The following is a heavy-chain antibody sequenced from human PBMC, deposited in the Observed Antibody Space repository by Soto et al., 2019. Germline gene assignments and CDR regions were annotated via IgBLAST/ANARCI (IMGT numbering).Heavy chain of an antibody. V-gene: IGHV4-31*03. Sequence: VQLQESGPGLVKPSQTLSLTCTVSGGSISSGGYYWSWIRQHPGKGLEWIGYIYYSGSTYYNPSLKSRVTISGDTSKNQFSLKLSSVTAADTAVYYCARAYCGGDCYPLGHFDYWGQGTLVTGSS. CDR3: ARAYCGGDCYPLGHFDY. J-gene: IGHJ4*02. CDR1: GGSISSGGYY. CDR2: IYYSGST. D-gene: IGHD2-21*02.